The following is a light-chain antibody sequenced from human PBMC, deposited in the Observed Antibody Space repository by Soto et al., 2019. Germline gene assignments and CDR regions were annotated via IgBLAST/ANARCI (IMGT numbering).Light chain of an antibody. CDR3: QSYYSSLCAHNYV. V-gene: IGLV1-40*01. Sequence: QSVLTQPPSVSGAPGQRVTISCTGSSSNIGAGYDVHWYQQLPGTAPKLLIYGNSNRPSGVPDRFSGSKSGTSASLAITGLQAEDEADYYCQSYYSSLCAHNYVFGTGTKVTVL. CDR2: GNS. CDR1: SSNIGAGYD. J-gene: IGLJ1*01.